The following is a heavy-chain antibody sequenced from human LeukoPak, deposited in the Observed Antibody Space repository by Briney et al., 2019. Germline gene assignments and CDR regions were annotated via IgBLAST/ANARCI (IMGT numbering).Heavy chain of an antibody. V-gene: IGHV1-18*01. Sequence: ASVKVSSKASGYTFTSYGISWVRQAPGQGLEWMGWISAYNGNTNYAQKLQGRVTMTTDTSTSTAYMELRSLRSDDTAVYYCARDQDGFGELDYWGQGTLVTVSS. CDR1: GYTFTSYG. CDR3: ARDQDGFGELDY. J-gene: IGHJ4*02. D-gene: IGHD3-10*01. CDR2: ISAYNGNT.